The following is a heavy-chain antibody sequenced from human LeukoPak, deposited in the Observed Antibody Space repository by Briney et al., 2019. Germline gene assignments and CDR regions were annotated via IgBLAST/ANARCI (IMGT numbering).Heavy chain of an antibody. V-gene: IGHV4-59*01. CDR3: ARSDYYDSSGYGGDAFDI. CDR2: IFYSGST. CDR1: GGSISSYY. D-gene: IGHD3-22*01. Sequence: SETLSLTCTVSGGSISSYYWSWIRQPPGKGLEWIAYIFYSGSTNYNPSLKSRVTISLDTSKNQFSLNLSSVTAADTAMYYCARSDYYDSSGYGGDAFDIWGQGTMVTVSS. J-gene: IGHJ3*02.